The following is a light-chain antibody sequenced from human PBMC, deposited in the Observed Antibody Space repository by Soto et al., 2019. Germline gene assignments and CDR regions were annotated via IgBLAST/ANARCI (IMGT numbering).Light chain of an antibody. CDR1: QDINYY. V-gene: IGKV1-9*01. CDR3: QQYGSSGT. Sequence: IQLTQSPSSLSASVGDRVTITCRASQDINYYLAWYQQKPGTAPKLLIYAASTLQSGVPSRFSGSGSGTDFTLTISRLEPEDFAVYYCQQYGSSGTFGQGTKVDIK. J-gene: IGKJ1*01. CDR2: AAS.